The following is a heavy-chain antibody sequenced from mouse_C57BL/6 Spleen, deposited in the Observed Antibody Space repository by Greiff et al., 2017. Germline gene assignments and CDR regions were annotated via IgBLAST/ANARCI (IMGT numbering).Heavy chain of an antibody. J-gene: IGHJ4*01. CDR1: GYAFSSSW. Sequence: VHLVESGPELVKPGASVKISCKASGYAFSSSWMNWVKQRPGKGLEWIGRIYPGDGDTNYNGKFQGKATITADTSSNTAYLQLSSLTSEDTAIYYCARGREDYAMDYWGQGTSVTVSS. V-gene: IGHV1-82*01. CDR3: ARGREDYAMDY. CDR2: IYPGDGDT.